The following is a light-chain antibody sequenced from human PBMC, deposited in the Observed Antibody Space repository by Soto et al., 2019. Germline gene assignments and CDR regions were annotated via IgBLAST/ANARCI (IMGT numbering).Light chain of an antibody. CDR3: ATWDDSLGGVV. V-gene: IGLV1-47*02. CDR1: SSNIGSNF. J-gene: IGLJ2*01. CDR2: GND. Sequence: QTVVTQPPSASGTPGQWVTISCSGSSSNIGSNFVYWYQQLSGTAPRLLIYGNDKRPSGVPDRFSGSASGTSASLAIGGLRSEDEADYYCATWDDSLGGVVFGGGTKVTVL.